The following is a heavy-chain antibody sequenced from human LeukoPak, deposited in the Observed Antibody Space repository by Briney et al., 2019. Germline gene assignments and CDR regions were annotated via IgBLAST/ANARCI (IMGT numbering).Heavy chain of an antibody. CDR2: IRSSSSYI. V-gene: IGHV3-21*01. CDR3: ARVPRGDFDY. J-gene: IGHJ4*02. Sequence: NSGGSLRFSCAASGFTFSSYSLNWVRQAPRKGLEWVSSIRSSSSYIDYADSVKGRFTISRDNAKNSLYLQMNSLRAEDTAVYYCARVPRGDFDYWGQGTLVTVSS. CDR1: GFTFSSYS.